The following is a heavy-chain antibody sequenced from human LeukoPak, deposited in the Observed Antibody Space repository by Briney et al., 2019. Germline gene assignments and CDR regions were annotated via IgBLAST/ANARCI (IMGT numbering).Heavy chain of an antibody. D-gene: IGHD6-13*01. V-gene: IGHV1-2*06. CDR3: ARESSSSWYYHYYYGMDV. J-gene: IGHJ6*02. CDR2: INPNSGGT. Sequence: ASVKVSCKASGYTFTGYYMHWVRQAPGQGLEWMGRINPNSGGTNYAQKFQGRVTMTRDTSISTAYMELSRPRSDDTAVYYCARESSSSWYYHYYYGMDVWGQGTTVTVSS. CDR1: GYTFTGYY.